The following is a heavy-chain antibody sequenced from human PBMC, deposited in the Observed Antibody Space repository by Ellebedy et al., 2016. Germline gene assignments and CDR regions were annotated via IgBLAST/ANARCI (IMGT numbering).Heavy chain of an antibody. D-gene: IGHD6-6*01. CDR2: ISGSGGST. J-gene: IGHJ5*02. CDR3: AKDEAARPVGQNWFDP. Sequence: GESLKISXAASGFTFSSYAMSWVRQAPGKGLEWVSAISGSGGSTYYADSVKGRFTISRDNSKNTLYLQMNSLRAEDTAVYYCAKDEAARPVGQNWFDPWGQGTLVTVSS. V-gene: IGHV3-23*01. CDR1: GFTFSSYA.